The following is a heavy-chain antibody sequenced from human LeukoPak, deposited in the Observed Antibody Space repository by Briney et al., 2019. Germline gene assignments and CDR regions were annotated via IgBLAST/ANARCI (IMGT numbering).Heavy chain of an antibody. J-gene: IGHJ4*02. V-gene: IGHV1-24*01. D-gene: IGHD4-17*01. Sequence: ASVKVSCKVPGYTLTELSVHWVRQAPGKGLEWMGGFDPEDGETIYAQKFQGRVTMTEDTSTDTAYMELGSLRSEDTAVYYCATSYTVTTPEREWVYWGQGTLVTVSS. CDR1: GYTLTELS. CDR2: FDPEDGET. CDR3: ATSYTVTTPEREWVY.